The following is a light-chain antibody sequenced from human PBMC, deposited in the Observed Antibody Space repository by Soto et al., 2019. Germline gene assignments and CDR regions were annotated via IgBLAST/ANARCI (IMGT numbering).Light chain of an antibody. Sequence: DITLPQSPSTLSASAASRFPIXCRASQTISSWLAWYQQKPGKAPKLLIYAASSLQSGVPSRFSGSGSGTDFTLTISSLQPEDFATYYCQHADSFPLITFGQGTRLEIK. CDR1: QTISSW. J-gene: IGKJ5*01. CDR2: AAS. CDR3: QHADSFPLIT. V-gene: IGKV1-12*01.